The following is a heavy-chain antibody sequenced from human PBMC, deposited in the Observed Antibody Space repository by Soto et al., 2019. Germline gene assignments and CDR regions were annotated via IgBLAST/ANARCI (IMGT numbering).Heavy chain of an antibody. V-gene: IGHV4-31*03. D-gene: IGHD2-15*01. CDR2: ISSTGST. J-gene: IGHJ5*02. Sequence: QVQLQESGPGLVKPSQTLSVTCTVSGGFIRTGGYYWSWIRQPPGKALEWIGYISSTGSTYYNPSLKSRITISVDTAKNQFSLTLSSVTAADTAVYSCARRIHWSSSSCPFDPWGQGTLVTVSS. CDR1: GGFIRTGGYY. CDR3: ARRIHWSSSSCPFDP.